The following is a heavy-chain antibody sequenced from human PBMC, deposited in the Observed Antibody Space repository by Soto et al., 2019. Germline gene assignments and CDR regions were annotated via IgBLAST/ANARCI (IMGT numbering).Heavy chain of an antibody. J-gene: IGHJ6*04. D-gene: IGHD3-10*01. Sequence: EVQLVESGGGLVRPGGSLRLSCAASGFTFSSYWMHWVRQAPGKGLVWVSRMNEDGGTTDYADSVKGRFTISRDNAKNTLYLQMNSLRVEDTAVYYCASDLSGRADVGGKGTTSPFPS. CDR1: GFTFSSYW. CDR3: ASDLSGRADV. V-gene: IGHV3-74*02. CDR2: MNEDGGTT.